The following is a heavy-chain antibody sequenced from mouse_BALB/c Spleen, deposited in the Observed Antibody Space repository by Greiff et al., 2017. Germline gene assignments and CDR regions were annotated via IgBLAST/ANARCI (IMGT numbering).Heavy chain of an antibody. Sequence: EVMLVESGGGLVQPGGSRKLSCAASGFTFSSFGMHWVRQAPEKGLEWVAYISSGSSTIYYADTVKGRFTISRDNPKNTLFLQMTSLRSEDTAMYYCAREDDYLDYWGQGTTLTVSS. CDR1: GFTFSSFG. J-gene: IGHJ2*01. CDR3: AREDDYLDY. CDR2: ISSGSSTI. V-gene: IGHV5-17*02. D-gene: IGHD2-3*01.